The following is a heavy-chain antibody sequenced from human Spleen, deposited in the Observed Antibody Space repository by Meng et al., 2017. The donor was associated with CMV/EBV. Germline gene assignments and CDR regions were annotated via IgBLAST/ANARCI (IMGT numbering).Heavy chain of an antibody. V-gene: IGHV4-34*01. J-gene: IGHJ5*02. Sequence: LRLSCAVYGGSFSGYYWSWIRQPPGKGLEWIGEINHSGSTNYNPSLKSRVTISVDTSKNQFSLKLSSVTAADTAVYYCARGIRYFDWLLSPSTRWFDPWGQGTLVTVSS. CDR2: INHSGST. D-gene: IGHD3-9*01. CDR3: ARGIRYFDWLLSPSTRWFDP. CDR1: GGSFSGYY.